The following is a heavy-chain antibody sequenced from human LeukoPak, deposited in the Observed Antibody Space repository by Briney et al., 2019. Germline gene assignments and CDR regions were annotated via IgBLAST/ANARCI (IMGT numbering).Heavy chain of an antibody. Sequence: GGSLRLSCAASGFTFSRYSMNWVRQAPGKGLEGVSSISGSGDTTYYADSVRGRFTISGDNSKNTLYLQMSSLRAEDTAVYYCAKRRCSSTTCWYYFDYWGLGTLVTVSS. CDR2: ISGSGDTT. CDR3: AKRRCSSTTCWYYFDY. V-gene: IGHV3-23*01. J-gene: IGHJ4*02. D-gene: IGHD2-2*01. CDR1: GFTFSRYS.